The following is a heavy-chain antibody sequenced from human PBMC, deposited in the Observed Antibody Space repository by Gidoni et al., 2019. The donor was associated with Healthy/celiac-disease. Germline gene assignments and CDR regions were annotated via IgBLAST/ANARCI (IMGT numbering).Heavy chain of an antibody. Sequence: QVQLQESGPGLVKPSQTLSLTCTVSGGSISRGGYYWGWIRQHPGKGLEWIGYSYYSGSTYYNPSLKSRVTISVETSKNQFALKLSSVTAADTAVYYCARVDYYDAGRPFDYWGQGTLVTVSS. D-gene: IGHD3-22*01. J-gene: IGHJ4*02. V-gene: IGHV4-31*03. CDR1: GGSISRGGYY. CDR3: ARVDYYDAGRPFDY. CDR2: SYYSGST.